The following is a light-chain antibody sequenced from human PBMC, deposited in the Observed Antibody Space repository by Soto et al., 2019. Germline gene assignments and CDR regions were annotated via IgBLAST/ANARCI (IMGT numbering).Light chain of an antibody. CDR1: QSLANSF. J-gene: IGKJ5*01. Sequence: EFVLTQSPGTLSLSPGERATLSCRASQSLANSFIAWYQQKPGQAPRLLIYDTSSRASGIPDRFSGSGSGTDFTLNISRLETEDVAVFYCQQYGTSEIIFGQGTRLEIK. V-gene: IGKV3-20*01. CDR3: QQYGTSEII. CDR2: DTS.